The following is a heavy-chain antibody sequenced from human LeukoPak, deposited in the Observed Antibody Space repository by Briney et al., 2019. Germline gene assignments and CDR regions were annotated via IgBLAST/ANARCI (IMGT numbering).Heavy chain of an antibody. D-gene: IGHD2-15*01. J-gene: IGHJ4*02. CDR1: GYTFTSYG. Sequence: GASVKVSCKASGYTFTSYGISWVRQAPGQGLEWMGWISAYNGNTNYAQKLQGRVTMTTDTSTSTAYMELRSLRSDDTAVCYCARDLISGYCSGGSCPPGDYWGQGTLVTVSS. CDR3: ARDLISGYCSGGSCPPGDY. V-gene: IGHV1-18*01. CDR2: ISAYNGNT.